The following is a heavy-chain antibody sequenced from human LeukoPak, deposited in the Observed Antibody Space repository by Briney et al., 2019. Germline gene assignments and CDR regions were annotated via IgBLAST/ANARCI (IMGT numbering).Heavy chain of an antibody. CDR2: IYYSGST. V-gene: IGHV4-59*08. CDR3: ARFLESGSSWYSGIDY. Sequence: SETLSLTCTVSGGSISSYYWSWIRQPPGKGLEWIGYIYYSGSTNYNPSLKSRVTISVDTSKNQFSLRLSSVTAADTAVYYCARFLESGSSWYSGIDYWGQGTLVTVSS. J-gene: IGHJ4*02. CDR1: GGSISSYY. D-gene: IGHD6-13*01.